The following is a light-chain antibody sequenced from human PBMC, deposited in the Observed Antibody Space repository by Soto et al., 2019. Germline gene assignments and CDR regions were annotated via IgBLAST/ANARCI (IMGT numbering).Light chain of an antibody. CDR2: DVS. V-gene: IGLV2-14*03. CDR3: CSYSSGSTPWV. J-gene: IGLJ1*01. Sequence: QSALTQPASVSGSPGQSITISCTGTSSDVGGYNYVSWYQHHPGKAPKLIIFDVSDWPSGISDRFSASKSGNTASLTISGLQAEDEADYYCCSYSSGSTPWVFGTGTKVTVL. CDR1: SSDVGGYNY.